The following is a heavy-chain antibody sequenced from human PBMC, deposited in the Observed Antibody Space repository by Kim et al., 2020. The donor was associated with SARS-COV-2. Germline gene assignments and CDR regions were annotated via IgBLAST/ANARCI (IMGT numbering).Heavy chain of an antibody. J-gene: IGHJ4*02. Sequence: NYNPSLKDRVTISVDTSKNQFSLKLSSVTAADTAVYYCARDSSITGTTDYWGQGTLVTVSS. CDR3: ARDSSITGTTDY. D-gene: IGHD1-20*01. V-gene: IGHV4-59*01.